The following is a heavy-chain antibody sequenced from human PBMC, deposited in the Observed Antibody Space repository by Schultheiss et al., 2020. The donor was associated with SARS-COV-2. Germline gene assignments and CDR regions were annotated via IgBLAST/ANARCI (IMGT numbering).Heavy chain of an antibody. V-gene: IGHV3-30*06. CDR1: GFTFSTYG. D-gene: IGHD2-2*01. J-gene: IGHJ6*03. Sequence: GGSLRLSCVVSGFTFSTYGMHWVRQAPGKGLEWVAVISYDGSNKYYADSVKGRFTISRDNSKNTLYLQMNSLRAEDTAVYYCARDQGYCSSTSCQSRYYMDVWGKGTTVTVSS. CDR2: ISYDGSNK. CDR3: ARDQGYCSSTSCQSRYYMDV.